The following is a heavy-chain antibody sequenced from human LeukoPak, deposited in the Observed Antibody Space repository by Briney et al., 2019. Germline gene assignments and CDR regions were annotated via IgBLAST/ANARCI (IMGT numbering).Heavy chain of an antibody. D-gene: IGHD4-17*01. CDR2: ASYSANT. J-gene: IGHJ6*03. Sequence: SETLSLTCSVSGGSIGSGTYYWSWIRQSPGKGLEWIGDASYSANTHYHTSLKSRVTISLDTSKNQFSLRLTSVTAGDTAVYYCARAYGYYYYYMDVWGKGTTVIVSS. V-gene: IGHV4-61*01. CDR1: GGSIGSGTYY. CDR3: ARAYGYYYYYMDV.